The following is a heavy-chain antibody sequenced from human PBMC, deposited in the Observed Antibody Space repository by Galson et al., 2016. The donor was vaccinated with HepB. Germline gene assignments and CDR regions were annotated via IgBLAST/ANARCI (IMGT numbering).Heavy chain of an antibody. V-gene: IGHV3-7*01. J-gene: IGHJ4*01. D-gene: IGHD5-18*01. CDR2: IKQDESEK. CDR3: SAYPPFTASSPPHYDY. Sequence: SLRLSCAASGFTFSAYWMSWVRQPPGKGLEWVANIKQDESEKYYAVSVKARFTISRDNAKNSLYLQMNSLRAEDTAVYYCSAYPPFTASSPPHYDYWGHGSQVTVSS. CDR1: GFTFSAYW.